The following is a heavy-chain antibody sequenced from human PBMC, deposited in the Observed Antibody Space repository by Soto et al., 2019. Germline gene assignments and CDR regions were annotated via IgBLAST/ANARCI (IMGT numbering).Heavy chain of an antibody. D-gene: IGHD2-15*01. CDR1: GYTFTSYG. V-gene: IGHV1-18*01. J-gene: IGHJ4*02. CDR2: SSADNGNT. CDR3: AREYCSGGSCYGVDY. Sequence: QVQLVQSGAEVKTPGASVKVSCEASGYTFTSYGISWVRQAPGQGLEWMGWSSADNGNTIYVQKFQGRVTMTTGTSSSTAYVELRSLRSDDTAVYYCAREYCSGGSCYGVDYWGQGTLVTVSS.